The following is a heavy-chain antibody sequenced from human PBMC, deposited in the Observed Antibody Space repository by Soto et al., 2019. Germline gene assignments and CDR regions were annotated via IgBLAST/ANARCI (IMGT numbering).Heavy chain of an antibody. D-gene: IGHD2-2*01. CDR2: IKQDGSEK. CDR1: AFTFRNYW. V-gene: IGHV3-7*04. Sequence: EVQLVESGGGLVQPGGSLRLSCAASAFTFRNYWMSWVRQAPGKGLECVAKIKQDGSEKYYVDSVKGRFTISRDNAKNSVYLQMNSVTFEDTAMYYCARASSSTSGAIDYWGQGTLFTVSS. CDR3: ARASSSTSGAIDY. J-gene: IGHJ4*02.